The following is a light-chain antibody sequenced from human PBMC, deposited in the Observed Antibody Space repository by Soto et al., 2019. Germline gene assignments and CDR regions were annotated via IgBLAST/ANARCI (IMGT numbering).Light chain of an antibody. J-gene: IGLJ2*01. CDR2: GNS. CDR3: QSYDSSLSGVG. V-gene: IGLV1-40*01. CDR1: SSNIGAGYD. Sequence: QSVLTQPPSVSGAPGQRVTISCTGSSSNIGAGYDVHWYQQLPGTAPKLLIYGNSNRPSGVPDRFSGSKSGTSASLAITGHQAEDEADYYCQSYDSSLSGVGFGGGTKVPVL.